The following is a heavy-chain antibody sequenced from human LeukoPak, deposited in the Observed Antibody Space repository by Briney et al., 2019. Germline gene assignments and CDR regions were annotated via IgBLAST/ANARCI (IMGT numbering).Heavy chain of an antibody. D-gene: IGHD3-9*01. J-gene: IGHJ4*02. CDR1: GFTFSSYG. CDR2: IYYSGST. V-gene: IGHV4-30-4*08. CDR3: ASSRKASGWGYYDILTGFLH. Sequence: LRLSCAASGFTFSSYGMSWIRQPPGKGLEWIGYIYYSGSTYYNPSLKSRVTISVDTSKNQFSLKLSSVTAADTAVYYCASSRKASGWGYYDILTGFLHWGQGTLVTVSS.